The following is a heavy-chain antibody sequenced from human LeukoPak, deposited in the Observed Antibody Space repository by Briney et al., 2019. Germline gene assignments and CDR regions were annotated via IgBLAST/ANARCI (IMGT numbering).Heavy chain of an antibody. D-gene: IGHD3-22*01. CDR2: ISYDGSNK. V-gene: IGHV3-30-3*01. Sequence: TGGSLRLSCAASGFTFSSYAMHWVRQAPGKGLEWVAVISYDGSNKYYADSVKGRFTISRDNSKNTLYLQMNSLRAEDTAVYYCARDHYDSSGYYHYYYYGMDVWGQGTTVTVSS. CDR1: GFTFSSYA. CDR3: ARDHYDSSGYYHYYYYGMDV. J-gene: IGHJ6*02.